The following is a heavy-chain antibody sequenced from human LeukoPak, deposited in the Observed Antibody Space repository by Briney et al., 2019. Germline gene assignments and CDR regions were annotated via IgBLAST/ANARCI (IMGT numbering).Heavy chain of an antibody. CDR1: GFTFSSYE. D-gene: IGHD3-10*01. J-gene: IGHJ4*02. CDR2: ISSSGKTT. Sequence: PGGSLRLSCVASGFTFSSYEMNWVRQAPGKGLEWVSYISSSGKTTYYADSVKGRFTISRDNAKNSLYLQMNSLRAEDTAVYYCAKDPALLRYYYGSGSYLYYFDYWGQGTLVTVSS. CDR3: AKDPALLRYYYGSGSYLYYFDY. V-gene: IGHV3-48*03.